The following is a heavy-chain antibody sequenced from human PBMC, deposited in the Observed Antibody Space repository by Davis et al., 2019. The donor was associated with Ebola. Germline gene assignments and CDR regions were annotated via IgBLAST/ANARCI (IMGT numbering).Heavy chain of an antibody. J-gene: IGHJ4*02. Sequence: SETLSPTCTVSGGSISSSTYYWGWIRQPPGKGLEWSGSIYYSGNTYYNPSLKSRATISVDTSKNQFSLKLSAVTAADTAVYYCARDGNVAGYGYWGQGTLVTVSS. CDR2: IYYSGNT. V-gene: IGHV4-39*02. CDR3: ARDGNVAGYGY. CDR1: GGSISSSTYY. D-gene: IGHD1-1*01.